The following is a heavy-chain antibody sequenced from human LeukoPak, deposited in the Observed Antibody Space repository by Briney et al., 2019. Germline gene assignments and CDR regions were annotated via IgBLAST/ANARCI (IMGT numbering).Heavy chain of an antibody. Sequence: GGSLRLSCAASGFTFSYNWMSWVRQAPGKGLEWVATIRGDGTVTHYVDSVKGRFTISRDNAKNSMYLQMEYLGVEDTAVYYCATLRGDATIFEYWGQGTLVTVSS. CDR3: ATLRGDATIFEY. V-gene: IGHV3-7*01. CDR2: IRGDGTVT. D-gene: IGHD5-24*01. CDR1: GFTFSYNW. J-gene: IGHJ4*02.